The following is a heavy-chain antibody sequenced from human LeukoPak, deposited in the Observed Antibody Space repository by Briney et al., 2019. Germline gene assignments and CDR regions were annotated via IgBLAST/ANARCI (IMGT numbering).Heavy chain of an antibody. CDR3: VAGTLGY. CDR2: ITVASGNT. Sequence: GASVKVSCKTFGFNFITSSIYWVRQAPGQRLEWLGWITVASGNTRYSDNLQGRVTLTRDTSANTLYLDLSGLRSEDTAVYYCVAGTLGYWGQGTLVTVSS. CDR1: GFNFITSS. V-gene: IGHV1-3*01. D-gene: IGHD3-3*01. J-gene: IGHJ4*02.